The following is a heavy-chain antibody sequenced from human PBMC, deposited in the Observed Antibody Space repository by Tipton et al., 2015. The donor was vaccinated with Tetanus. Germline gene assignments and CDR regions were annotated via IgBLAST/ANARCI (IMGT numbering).Heavy chain of an antibody. CDR1: GFTFSSYA. CDR3: ATHYSGSYGPTLDY. J-gene: IGHJ4*02. Sequence: SLRLSCAASGFTFSSYAMSWVRQAPGKGLEWVSAISGSGGSTYYADSVKGRFTISRDNSKNTLYLQMNSLRAEDTAVYYCATHYSGSYGPTLDYWGQGTLVTVSS. V-gene: IGHV3-23*01. CDR2: ISGSGGST. D-gene: IGHD1-26*01.